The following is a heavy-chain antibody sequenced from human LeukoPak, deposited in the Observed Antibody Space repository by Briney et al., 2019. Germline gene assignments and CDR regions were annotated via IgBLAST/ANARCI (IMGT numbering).Heavy chain of an antibody. CDR2: IYSGGST. CDR1: GFTFSSYA. Sequence: PGGSLRLSCAASGFTFSSYAMSWVRQAPGKGLEWVSVIYSGGSTYYADSVKGRFTISRHNSKNTLYLRMNSLRAEDTAVYYCARDRMAVAGTKDYYYYGMDVWGQGTTVTVSS. CDR3: ARDRMAVAGTKDYYYYGMDV. J-gene: IGHJ6*02. V-gene: IGHV3-53*04. D-gene: IGHD6-19*01.